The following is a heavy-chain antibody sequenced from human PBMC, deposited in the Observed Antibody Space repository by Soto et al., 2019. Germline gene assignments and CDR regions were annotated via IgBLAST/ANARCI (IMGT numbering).Heavy chain of an antibody. CDR2: VNPSGGHT. J-gene: IGHJ4*02. CDR1: GDTFTEYY. CDR3: ARGGHVVVVTAALDY. Sequence: QVQLMQSGAEVKKPGASVKVSCKASGDTFTEYYIHWVRQAPGQGLEWMGTVNPSGGHTTYAQHFLGRVTMTRDTSNSTLYMELTSLTSEAPAVYYCARGGHVVVVTAALDYWGQGTLVTVSS. D-gene: IGHD2-21*02. V-gene: IGHV1-46*01.